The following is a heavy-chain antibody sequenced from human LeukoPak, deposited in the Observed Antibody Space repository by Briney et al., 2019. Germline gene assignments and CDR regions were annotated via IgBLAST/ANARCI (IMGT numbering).Heavy chain of an antibody. V-gene: IGHV3-7*01. CDR2: INPGGGDR. D-gene: IGHD1-26*01. J-gene: IGHJ4*02. CDR1: GFTFSGFS. CDR3: AKDMAIMYSGSLY. Sequence: GGSLRLSCAASGFTFSGFSMSWVRQAPGKGLEWVANINPGGGDRYYVDSAKGRFTISRDNAKNTLYLQMNSLRAEDTAVYYCAKDMAIMYSGSLYWGQGTLVTVSS.